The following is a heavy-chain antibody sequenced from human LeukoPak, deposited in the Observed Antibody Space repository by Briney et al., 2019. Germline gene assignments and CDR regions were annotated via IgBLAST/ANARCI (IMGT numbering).Heavy chain of an antibody. D-gene: IGHD1-26*01. CDR1: GFTFSSYA. J-gene: IGHJ4*02. V-gene: IGHV3-74*01. CDR2: ISSDGSST. Sequence: GGSLRLSCAASGFTFSSYAMYWVRQAPGKGLVWVSRISSDGSSTIYADSVKGRFTISRDIAKNTLYLQMNSLRAEDTAVYYCAKDLGAVGAIDYWGQGTLVTVSS. CDR3: AKDLGAVGAIDY.